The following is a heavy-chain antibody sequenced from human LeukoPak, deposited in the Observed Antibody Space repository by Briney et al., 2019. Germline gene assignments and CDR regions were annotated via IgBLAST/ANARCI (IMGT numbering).Heavy chain of an antibody. CDR1: GFTFSSYA. CDR3: ARVQRPTYYYDSSGSEPIDY. CDR2: ISYDGSNK. J-gene: IGHJ4*02. V-gene: IGHV3-30-3*01. Sequence: GGSLRLSCAASGFTFSSYAMHWVRQAPGKGLEWVAVISYDGSNKYYADSVKGRFTISRDNSKNTLYLQMNSLRAEDTAVYYCARVQRPTYYYDSSGSEPIDYWGQGTLVTVSS. D-gene: IGHD3-22*01.